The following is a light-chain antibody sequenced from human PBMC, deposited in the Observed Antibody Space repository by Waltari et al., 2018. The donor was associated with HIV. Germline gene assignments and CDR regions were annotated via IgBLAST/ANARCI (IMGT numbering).Light chain of an antibody. J-gene: IGLJ3*02. CDR3: NSRDSSGNHWV. Sequence: SSELTQDPAVSVALGQTVRITCQGDRLRSYYASWYQQKPGQAPVLVIYGKNNRPSGIPDRFSGSSSGNTASLTITGAQAEDEADYYCNSRDSSGNHWVFGGGTKLTVL. CDR1: RLRSYY. CDR2: GKN. V-gene: IGLV3-19*01.